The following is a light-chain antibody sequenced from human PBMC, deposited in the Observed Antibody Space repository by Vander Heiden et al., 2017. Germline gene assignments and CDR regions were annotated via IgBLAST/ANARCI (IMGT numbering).Light chain of an antibody. CDR1: QSINTY. CDR3: QQSDMTPLT. CDR2: AAS. J-gene: IGKJ2*01. Sequence: DIQLTQSPSSLAASVGDRVTIPCRASQSINTYLNWYQQRPGQAPDLLISAASSLHSGVPARFSGGGSGTDFTLTITSLQPEDFVTYYCQQSDMTPLTFGQGTKLEIK. V-gene: IGKV1-39*01.